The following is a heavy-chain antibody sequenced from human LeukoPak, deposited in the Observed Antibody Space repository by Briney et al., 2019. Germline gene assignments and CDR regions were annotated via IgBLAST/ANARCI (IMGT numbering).Heavy chain of an antibody. CDR3: ASNLGNYDSSGYYVY. D-gene: IGHD3-22*01. CDR2: IIPIFGTA. Sequence: ASVKVSCKASGGTFSSYAISWVRQAPGQGLEWMGGIIPIFGTANYAQKFQGRVTITTDESTSTAYMELSSLRSEDTAVYYCASNLGNYDSSGYYVYWGQGTLVTVSS. CDR1: GGTFSSYA. V-gene: IGHV1-69*05. J-gene: IGHJ4*02.